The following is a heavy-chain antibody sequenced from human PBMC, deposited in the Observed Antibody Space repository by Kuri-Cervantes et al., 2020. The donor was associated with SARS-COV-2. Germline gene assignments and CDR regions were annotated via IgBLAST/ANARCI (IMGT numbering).Heavy chain of an antibody. CDR3: ATQGMRFLEWLAPNYYYGMDV. V-gene: IGHV4-31*03. Sequence: SETLSLTCTVSGGSVSSGSYYWSWIRQPPGKELEWIGYIYYSGSTYYNPSLKSRVTISVDTSKNQFSLKLSSVTAADTAVYYCATQGMRFLEWLAPNYYYGMDVWGQGTTVTVSS. CDR1: GGSVSSGSYY. D-gene: IGHD3-3*01. CDR2: IYYSGST. J-gene: IGHJ6*02.